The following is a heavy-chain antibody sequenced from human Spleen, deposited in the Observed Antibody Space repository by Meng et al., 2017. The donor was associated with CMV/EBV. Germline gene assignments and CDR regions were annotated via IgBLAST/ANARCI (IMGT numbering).Heavy chain of an antibody. V-gene: IGHV4-34*01. D-gene: IGHD2-2*02. CDR2: INHRGSI. J-gene: IGHJ4*02. CDR3: ARVRKMGVPGAILAHYFDY. CDR1: GGSLSGFY. Sequence: SETLSLTCAVYGGSLSGFYWTWIRQPPGKGLEWIGEINHRGSINHNPSLKSRVTISLDTSKNQFSLNLRLVTAADTAVYFCARVRKMGVPGAILAHYFDYWGQGTLVTVSS.